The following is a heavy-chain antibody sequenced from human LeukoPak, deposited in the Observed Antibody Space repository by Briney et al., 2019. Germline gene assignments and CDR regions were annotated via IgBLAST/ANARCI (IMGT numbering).Heavy chain of an antibody. J-gene: IGHJ4*02. CDR1: GFTFSRHA. CDR2: MSSSGGST. V-gene: IGHV3-23*01. CDR3: ATRAYYNSRGYYEYYFDY. D-gene: IGHD3-22*01. Sequence: GGSLRLSCVASGFTFSRHAMSWVRQAPGKGLEWVSGMSSSGGSTNYADSVKGRFTISRDNSKNTLYLQMNSLRLGDTALYYCATRAYYNSRGYYEYYFDYWGQGTLVTVSS.